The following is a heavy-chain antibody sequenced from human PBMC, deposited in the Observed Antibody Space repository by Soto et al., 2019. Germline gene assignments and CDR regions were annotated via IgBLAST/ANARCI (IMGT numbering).Heavy chain of an antibody. CDR1: GFTFSNAW. J-gene: IGHJ4*02. D-gene: IGHD1-1*01. CDR2: IKSNSDGGTT. CDR3: TTTGTIDY. Sequence: LRLSCAASGFTFSNAWMTWVRQAPGKGLEWVGRIKSNSDGGTTYYAAPVEGRFTISRDDSTNTVYLQMNSLKTEDTAVYYCTTTGTIDYWGQGTLVTVSS. V-gene: IGHV3-15*01.